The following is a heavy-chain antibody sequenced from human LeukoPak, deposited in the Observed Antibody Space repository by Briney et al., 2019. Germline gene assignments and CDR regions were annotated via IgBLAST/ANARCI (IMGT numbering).Heavy chain of an antibody. D-gene: IGHD6-13*01. V-gene: IGHV4-4*02. CDR2: ICHSGST. Sequence: SGTLSLTCAVSGGSITSGNWWSWVRQPPGKGLEWIGVICHSGSTNYNPSLKSRVTISVDKSKNQFSLILNSVTAADTAAYYCARGVPAAGSIRFDPWGQGTLVTVSS. CDR1: GGSITSGNW. J-gene: IGHJ5*02. CDR3: ARGVPAAGSIRFDP.